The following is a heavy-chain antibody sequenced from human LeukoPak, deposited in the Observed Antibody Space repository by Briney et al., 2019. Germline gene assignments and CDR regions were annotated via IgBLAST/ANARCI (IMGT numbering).Heavy chain of an antibody. V-gene: IGHV1-46*01. CDR3: AKDSQGYSYGYFAFDI. Sequence: ASVKVSCKASGYTFTSYYMHWVRQAPGQGLEWMGIINPSGGSTSYAQKFQGRVTMTRDTSTSTVYMELSSLRSEDTAVYYCAKDSQGYSYGYFAFDIWGQGTMVTVSS. D-gene: IGHD5-18*01. CDR2: INPSGGST. CDR1: GYTFTSYY. J-gene: IGHJ3*02.